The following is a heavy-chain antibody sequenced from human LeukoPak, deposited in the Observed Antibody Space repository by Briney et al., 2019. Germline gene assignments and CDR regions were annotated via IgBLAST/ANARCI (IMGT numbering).Heavy chain of an antibody. V-gene: IGHV3-66*01. J-gene: IGHJ4*02. D-gene: IGHD1-26*01. CDR3: ARGFSGSQSPFDY. CDR2: IYSGGST. CDR1: GFTFSSNY. Sequence: GGSLRLSCAASGFTFSSNYMSWVRQAPGKGLEWVSVIYSGGSTYYRDSVKGRFTISRDSSKNTLYLQMNSLRAEDTAVYYCARGFSGSQSPFDYWGQGTLVTVSS.